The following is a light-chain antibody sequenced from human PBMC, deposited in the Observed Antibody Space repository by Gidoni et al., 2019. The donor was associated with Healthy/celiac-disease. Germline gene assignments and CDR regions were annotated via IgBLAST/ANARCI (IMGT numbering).Light chain of an antibody. CDR1: QSISSY. Sequence: DIQMTHSPSSLSASVGDRVTITCRASQSISSYLNWYQQKPGKAPKLLSYAASSLQSGVPSRCSGSGSGTDFTLTSSSLQPEDFATYYCQQSCSTPYTFGQGTKLEIK. CDR2: AAS. J-gene: IGKJ2*01. CDR3: QQSCSTPYT. V-gene: IGKV1-39*01.